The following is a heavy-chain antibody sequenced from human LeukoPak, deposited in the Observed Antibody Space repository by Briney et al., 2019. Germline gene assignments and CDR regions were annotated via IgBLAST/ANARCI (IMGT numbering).Heavy chain of an antibody. J-gene: IGHJ4*02. CDR1: SGSISTYY. V-gene: IGHV4-59*01. CDR3: ARDRGTGIPFDY. CDR2: IYDSGTT. D-gene: IGHD3/OR15-3a*01. Sequence: SETLSLTCTVSSGSISTYYWTWIRQPPGKGLEWIGYIYDSGTTNYNPSLKSRVTISVDTSKNQFSLKLSSVTAADTAVYYCARDRGTGIPFDYWGQGTLVTVSS.